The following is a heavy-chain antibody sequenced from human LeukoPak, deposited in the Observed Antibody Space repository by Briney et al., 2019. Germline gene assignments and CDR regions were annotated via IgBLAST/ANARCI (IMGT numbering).Heavy chain of an antibody. D-gene: IGHD3-10*01. CDR1: GFTFSSYA. V-gene: IGHV3-23*01. CDR2: ITSGGETT. Sequence: GGSLRLSCAASGFTFSSYAMSWVRQAPGKGLEWVSTITSGGETTYHAESVKGRFTMSRDNSRNTLYLQMNTLRVEDTALYYCAKDGVAPGSSGDFFDSWGQGTLVTVSS. CDR3: AKDGVAPGSSGDFFDS. J-gene: IGHJ4*02.